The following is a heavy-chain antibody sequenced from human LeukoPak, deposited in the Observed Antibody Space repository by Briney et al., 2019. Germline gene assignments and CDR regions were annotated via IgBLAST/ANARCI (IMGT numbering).Heavy chain of an antibody. CDR1: GGSISSYY. D-gene: IGHD5/OR15-5a*01. V-gene: IGHV4-59*01. CDR3: ASSSTHYYYYMDV. CDR2: IYYSGST. Sequence: TSETLSLTCTVSGGSISSYYWSWIRQPLGKGLEWIGYIYYSGSTNYNPSLKSRVTISVDTSKNQFSLKLSSVTAADTAVYYCASSSTHYYYYMDVWGKGTTVTISS. J-gene: IGHJ6*03.